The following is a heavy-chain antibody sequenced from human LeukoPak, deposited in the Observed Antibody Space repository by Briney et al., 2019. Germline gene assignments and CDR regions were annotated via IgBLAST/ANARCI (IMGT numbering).Heavy chain of an antibody. J-gene: IGHJ4*02. CDR3: ANDDYGEDFDY. D-gene: IGHD4-17*01. V-gene: IGHV3-23*01. CDR1: GFTFSSYA. CDR2: ISGSGGST. Sequence: GGSLRLSCAASGFTFSSYAMSGVRQAPGKGLEWVSAISGSGGSTYYADSVKGRFTISRDNSENTLYLQMNSLRAEDTAVYYCANDDYGEDFDYWGQGTLVTVSS.